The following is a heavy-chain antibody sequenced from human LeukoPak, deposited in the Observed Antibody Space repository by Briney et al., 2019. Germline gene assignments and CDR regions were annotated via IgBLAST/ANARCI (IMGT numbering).Heavy chain of an antibody. Sequence: PSETLSLTCTVSGDSISSGDYYWSWIRQPAGKGLEWIGRISSSGSTNYNPSLKSRVTISVDTSKNQFSLKLSSVTAADTAVYYCARHGYYRGWFDPWGQGTLVTVSS. J-gene: IGHJ5*02. D-gene: IGHD3-22*01. V-gene: IGHV4-61*02. CDR1: GDSISSGDYY. CDR2: ISSSGST. CDR3: ARHGYYRGWFDP.